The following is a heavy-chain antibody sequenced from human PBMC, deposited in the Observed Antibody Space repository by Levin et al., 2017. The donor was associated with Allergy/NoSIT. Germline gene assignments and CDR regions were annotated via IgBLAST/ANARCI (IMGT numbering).Heavy chain of an antibody. Sequence: GGSLRLSCAASGFTFSSYEMNWVRRAPGKGLEWVSYISSTGSTIYSADSVKGRFTISRDNAKNSLYLHMNSLRAEDTAVYYCARQLGNFWSGYNYFDDRGQGTLVTVSS. V-gene: IGHV3-48*03. D-gene: IGHD3-3*01. CDR1: GFTFSSYE. J-gene: IGHJ4*02. CDR3: ARQLGNFWSGYNYFDD. CDR2: ISSTGSTI.